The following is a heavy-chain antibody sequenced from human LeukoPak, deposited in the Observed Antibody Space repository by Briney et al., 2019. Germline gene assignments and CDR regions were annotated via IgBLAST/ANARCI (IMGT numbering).Heavy chain of an antibody. J-gene: IGHJ4*03. CDR3: AKLVGSGSYSHFDY. Sequence: GGSLRLSCAASGFTFSGYAMSWVRQAPGKGLEWVSAISGSGGSTYYADSVKGRFTISRDNSKNTLYLQMTSLRAEDTAVYYCAKLVGSGSYSHFDYWGQGTMVTVSS. CDR2: ISGSGGST. V-gene: IGHV3-23*01. CDR1: GFTFSGYA. D-gene: IGHD3-10*01.